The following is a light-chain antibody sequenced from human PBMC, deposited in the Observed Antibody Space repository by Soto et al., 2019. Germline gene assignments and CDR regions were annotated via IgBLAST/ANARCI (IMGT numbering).Light chain of an antibody. V-gene: IGLV4-69*01. J-gene: IGLJ1*01. CDR1: SGHSTYA. CDR3: QTWGSGIRV. Sequence: QPVLTQSPSASASLGASVKLTCTLSSGHSTYAIAWHQQQPEKGPRYLMKLNSDGSHTRGDGIPDRFSGSSSGAERYLTISRLQSEDDADYYCQTWGSGIRVFGTGTKVTVL. CDR2: LNSDGSH.